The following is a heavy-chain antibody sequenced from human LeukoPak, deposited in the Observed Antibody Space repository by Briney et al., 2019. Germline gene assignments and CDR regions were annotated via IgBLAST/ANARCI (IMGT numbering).Heavy chain of an antibody. CDR1: GYYITSTYW. D-gene: IGHD3-22*01. V-gene: IGHV4-38-2*01. Sequence: PSETLSLTCAVSGYYITSTYWWGWIRQTPGRGLEWIGSLHHSGSTSYSPSLKSRVTISVGTSKNQFSLRLSSVTAADTAVYYCARVGGDDSTGHYSVDYWGQGTLVTVSS. CDR3: ARVGGDDSTGHYSVDY. CDR2: LHHSGST. J-gene: IGHJ4*02.